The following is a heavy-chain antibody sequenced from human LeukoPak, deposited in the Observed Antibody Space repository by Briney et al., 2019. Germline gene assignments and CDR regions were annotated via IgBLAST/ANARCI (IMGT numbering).Heavy chain of an antibody. J-gene: IGHJ3*02. CDR2: IYYSGST. Sequence: SETLSLTCTVSGGSISSYYWSWIRQPPGKGLEWIGYIYYSGSTYYNPSLKSRVTISVDTSKNQFSLKLSSVTAADTAVYYCARYYYDSSGYYRWDAFDIWGQGTMVTVSS. CDR3: ARYYYDSSGYYRWDAFDI. CDR1: GGSISSYY. D-gene: IGHD3-22*01. V-gene: IGHV4-59*12.